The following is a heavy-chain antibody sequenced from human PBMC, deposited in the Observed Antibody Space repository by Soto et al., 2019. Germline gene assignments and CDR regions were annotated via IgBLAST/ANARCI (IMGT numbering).Heavy chain of an antibody. CDR1: GGTFSSYT. CDR2: IIPILGIA. J-gene: IGHJ4*02. CDR3: ASAYYYGSWSSPNPFDY. Sequence: QVQLVQSGAEVKKPGSSVKVSCKASGGTFSSYTISWVRQAPGQGLEWMGRIIPILGIANYEQKFQGRVTITADKSTSTAYMELSSLRSEDTAVYYCASAYYYGSWSSPNPFDYWGQGTLVTVSS. V-gene: IGHV1-69*02. D-gene: IGHD3-10*01.